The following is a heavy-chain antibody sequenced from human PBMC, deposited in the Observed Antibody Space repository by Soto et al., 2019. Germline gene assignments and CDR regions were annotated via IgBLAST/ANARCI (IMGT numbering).Heavy chain of an antibody. D-gene: IGHD3-16*01. CDR2: LYSGGTT. Sequence: EVRLVETGGGLVQPGASLRLSCAASGVTLSDNYMAWVRQAPGKVLEWVSVLYSGGTTSYADSVRGRFTISRDDSRNTLYFQMNSLRAEDTAVYFSAHEVLGAFDLWGQGTMVTVSS. CDR1: GVTLSDNY. CDR3: AHEVLGAFDL. J-gene: IGHJ3*01. V-gene: IGHV3-53*02.